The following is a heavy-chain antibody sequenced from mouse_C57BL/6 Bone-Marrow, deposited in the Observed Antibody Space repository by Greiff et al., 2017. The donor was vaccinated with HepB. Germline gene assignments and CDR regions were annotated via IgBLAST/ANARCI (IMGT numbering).Heavy chain of an antibody. D-gene: IGHD2-4*01. Sequence: VQLQQSGTVLARPGASVKMSCKTSGYTFTSYWMHWVNQRPGQGLEWIGAIYPGNSDTSSNQKFKGKAKLTAVTSASTAYMELSSLTNEDSAVYYCTRSLYDYHVVFDYWGQGTTLTVSS. CDR1: GYTFTSYW. CDR3: TRSLYDYHVVFDY. J-gene: IGHJ2*01. V-gene: IGHV1-5*01. CDR2: IYPGNSDT.